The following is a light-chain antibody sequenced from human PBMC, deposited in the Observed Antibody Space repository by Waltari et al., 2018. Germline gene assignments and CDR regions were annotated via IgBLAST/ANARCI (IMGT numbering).Light chain of an antibody. Sequence: EVIVTQSPATVSVFPGEEASPSCRTSQSVRTDLAWYQHKPGQAPRLLIYGASVRATGIPARFRGSGSGTEFTLTISGLQSEDFALYYCQQYINRPRTFGQGTRVEIK. V-gene: IGKV3-15*01. J-gene: IGKJ1*01. CDR2: GAS. CDR3: QQYINRPRT. CDR1: QSVRTD.